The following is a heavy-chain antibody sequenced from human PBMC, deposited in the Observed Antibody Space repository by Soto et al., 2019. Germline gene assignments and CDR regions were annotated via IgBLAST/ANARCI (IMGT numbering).Heavy chain of an antibody. J-gene: IGHJ1*01. CDR3: ARSSVAGAGYFQH. V-gene: IGHV4-31*03. CDR2: IYYSGST. CDR1: GGSVSGGVYY. D-gene: IGHD6-19*01. Sequence: QVQLQESGPGLVKPSQTLSLTCTVSGGSVSGGVYYWNWIRQHPEKGLEWIGYIYYSGSTYYNPSLRRRVTISADTSKNQFSLKLRSVTVADTAVYYCARSSVAGAGYFQHWGQGTQVIVSS.